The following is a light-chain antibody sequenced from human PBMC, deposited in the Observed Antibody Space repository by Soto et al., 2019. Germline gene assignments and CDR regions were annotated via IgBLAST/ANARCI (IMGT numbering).Light chain of an antibody. CDR1: LSIRSW. J-gene: IGKJ1*01. V-gene: IGKV1-5*01. CDR2: DAS. CDR3: QHNNGYSWT. Sequence: DIQMTQSPSTLSASVGDRVTITCRASLSIRSWLAWYQQKPGKAPKVLIYDASSLESGVPSRFSGSGSGTEFTLTISSLQPDDFATYYCQHNNGYSWTFGQGTKVDIK.